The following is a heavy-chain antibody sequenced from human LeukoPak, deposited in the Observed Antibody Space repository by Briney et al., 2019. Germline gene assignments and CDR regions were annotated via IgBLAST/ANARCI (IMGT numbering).Heavy chain of an antibody. CDR2: IYYSGST. Sequence: SETLSLTCTVSGGSISSSSYYWGWIRQPPGKGLEWIGSIYYSGSTYYNPSLKSRVTISVDTSKNQFSLKLSSATAADTAVYYCARGGSWWLDYWGQGTLVTVSS. D-gene: IGHD6-13*01. V-gene: IGHV4-39*01. J-gene: IGHJ4*02. CDR3: ARGGSWWLDY. CDR1: GGSISSSSYY.